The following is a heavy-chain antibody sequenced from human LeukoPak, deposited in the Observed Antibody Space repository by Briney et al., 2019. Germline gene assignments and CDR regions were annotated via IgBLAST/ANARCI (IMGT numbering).Heavy chain of an antibody. Sequence: SETLSLTCTVSGGSISSYYWSWIRQPPGKGLEWIGYIYYSGSTNYNPSLKSRVTISVDTSKNQFSLKLSSVTAADTAVYYCGRVPDIERFDTTYTTGAWGKGATVT. CDR2: IYYSGST. V-gene: IGHV4-59*01. D-gene: IGHD2-15*01. CDR3: GRVPDIERFDTTYTTGA. CDR1: GGSISSYY. J-gene: IGHJ6*03.